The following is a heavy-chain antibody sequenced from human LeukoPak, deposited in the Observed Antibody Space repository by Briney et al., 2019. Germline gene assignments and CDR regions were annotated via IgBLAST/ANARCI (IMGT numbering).Heavy chain of an antibody. V-gene: IGHV3-30*18. J-gene: IGHJ6*02. CDR2: ISYDGSNK. CDR1: GFTFSSYG. CDR3: AKDSVVIPLTYYYYYGMDV. D-gene: IGHD3-22*01. Sequence: GGSQRLSCAASGFTFSSYGMHWVRQPPGKGLEWVADISYDGSNKYYADSVKGGFTISRDNSENALYLQMNSLRAEDTAVYYCAKDSVVIPLTYYYYYGMDVWGQGTTVTVSS.